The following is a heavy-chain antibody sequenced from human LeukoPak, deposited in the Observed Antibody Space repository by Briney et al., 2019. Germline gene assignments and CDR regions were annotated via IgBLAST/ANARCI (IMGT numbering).Heavy chain of an antibody. CDR3: ANSRKTHYDILTGYSEYFQH. D-gene: IGHD3-9*01. Sequence: PGGSLRLSCAASGFTFSSYGMHWVRQAPGKGLEWVAFIRYDGSNKYYADSVKARFTISRDNSKNTLYLQMNSLRAEDTAVYYCANSRKTHYDILTGYSEYFQHWGQGTLVTVSS. V-gene: IGHV3-30*02. CDR2: IRYDGSNK. CDR1: GFTFSSYG. J-gene: IGHJ1*01.